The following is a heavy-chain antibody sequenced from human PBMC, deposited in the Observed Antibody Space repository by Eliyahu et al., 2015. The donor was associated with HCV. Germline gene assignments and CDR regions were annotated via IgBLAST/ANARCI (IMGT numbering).Heavy chain of an antibody. V-gene: IGHV3-11*01. CDR2: ISSVADIV. Sequence: VQLVESGGGLVKPGGSLRLSCAASGFTLTXNYMAWIRQSPGKPLGWLAYISSVADIVYNTDAVKGRFTISRDHATNSLSLQMSSLTADDTAIYYCARLIQYRCSFGSCGGFHFDFWGQGTLVTVSS. D-gene: IGHD2-2*01. CDR3: ARLIQYRCSFGSCGGFHFDF. J-gene: IGHJ4*02. CDR1: GFTLTXNY.